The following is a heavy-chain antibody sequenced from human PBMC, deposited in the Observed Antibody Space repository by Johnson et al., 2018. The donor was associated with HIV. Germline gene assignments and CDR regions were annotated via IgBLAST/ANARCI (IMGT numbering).Heavy chain of an antibody. V-gene: IGHV3-23*01. CDR3: ANYAGLGAFDI. CDR2: ISSSGGST. D-gene: IGHD4-17*01. J-gene: IGHJ3*02. Sequence: WVRQAPGKGLEWVSAISSSGGSTYYADSVKGRFTISRDNSKNTLHLQMNSLRAEDTAVYYCANYAGLGAFDIWGQGTMVTVSS.